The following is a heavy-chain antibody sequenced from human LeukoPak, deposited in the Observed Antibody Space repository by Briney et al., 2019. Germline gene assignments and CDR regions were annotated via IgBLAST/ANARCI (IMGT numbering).Heavy chain of an antibody. Sequence: PGGSLRLSCAASGFTFSSYAMSWVRQAPGKGLEWVSAISGSGGGTYYADSVKGRFTISRDNSKNTLYLQMNSLRAEDTAVYYCAKDRGSYIWPFDYWGQGTLVTVSS. CDR2: ISGSGGGT. J-gene: IGHJ4*02. V-gene: IGHV3-23*01. CDR3: AKDRGSYIWPFDY. CDR1: GFTFSSYA. D-gene: IGHD1-26*01.